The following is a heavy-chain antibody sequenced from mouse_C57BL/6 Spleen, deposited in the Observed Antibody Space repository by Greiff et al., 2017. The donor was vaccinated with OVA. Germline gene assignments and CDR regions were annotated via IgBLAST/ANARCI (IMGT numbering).Heavy chain of an antibody. CDR2: IDPETGGT. V-gene: IGHV1-15*01. Sequence: VKLMESGAELVRPGASVTLSCKASGYTFTDYEMHWVKQTPVHGLEWIGAIDPETGGTAYNQKFKGKAILTADKSSSTAYMELRSLTSEDSAVYYCTRRAYDYAAWFAYWGQGTLVTVSA. J-gene: IGHJ3*01. CDR3: TRRAYDYAAWFAY. D-gene: IGHD2-4*01. CDR1: GYTFTDYE.